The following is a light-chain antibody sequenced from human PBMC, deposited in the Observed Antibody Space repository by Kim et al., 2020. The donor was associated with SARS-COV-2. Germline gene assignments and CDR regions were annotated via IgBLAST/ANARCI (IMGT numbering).Light chain of an antibody. Sequence: IMMTQSPVTLSVSPGERATLSCRASRSVSTNVAWYQQKPGQPPRLLIYGASTRATGIPARFSGSGSGTEFALTISSLQSEDFAVYYCQQYNNWPPLTFGGGTKVDIK. J-gene: IGKJ4*01. V-gene: IGKV3-15*01. CDR3: QQYNNWPPLT. CDR2: GAS. CDR1: RSVSTN.